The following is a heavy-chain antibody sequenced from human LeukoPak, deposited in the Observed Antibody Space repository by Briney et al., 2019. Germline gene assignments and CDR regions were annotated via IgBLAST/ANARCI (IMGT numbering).Heavy chain of an antibody. CDR3: ASDFYDSSGLAVGN. V-gene: IGHV3-53*01. Sequence: GGSLRLSCAASGFTVSSNYMSWVRQAPGKGLEWVSVIYSGGSTYYADSVKGRFTISRDNSKNTLYLQMNSLRAEDTAVYYCASDFYDSSGLAVGNWGQGTLVIV. J-gene: IGHJ4*02. CDR2: IYSGGST. CDR1: GFTVSSNY. D-gene: IGHD3-22*01.